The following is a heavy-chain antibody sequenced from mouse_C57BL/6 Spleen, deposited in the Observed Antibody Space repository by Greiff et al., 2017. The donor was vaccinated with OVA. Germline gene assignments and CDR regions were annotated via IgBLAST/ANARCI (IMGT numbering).Heavy chain of an antibody. Sequence: QVQLQQPGAELVRPGSSVKLSCKASGYTFTSYWMHWVKQRPIQGLEWIGNIDPSDSETHYNQKFKDKATLTVDKSSSTAYMQLSSLTSEDSAVYYGAKGRGFYYDYDDYFDYWGQGTTLTVSS. CDR3: AKGRGFYYDYDDYFDY. CDR1: GYTFTSYW. J-gene: IGHJ2*01. CDR2: IDPSDSET. D-gene: IGHD2-4*01. V-gene: IGHV1-52*01.